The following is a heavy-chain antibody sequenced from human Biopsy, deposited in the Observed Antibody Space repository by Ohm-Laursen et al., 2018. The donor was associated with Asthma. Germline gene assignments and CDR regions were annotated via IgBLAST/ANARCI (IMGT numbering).Heavy chain of an antibody. D-gene: IGHD6-13*01. Sequence: ASVKVSCKASGYTFIGCHIHWMRQAPGQGLEWMGRINPNSGGTNYAQKFQGRVTMTRDTSISAAYMEVSRLRSDDTAVYYCARGQKSAGDRWFDPWGQETLVTVSS. CDR3: ARGQKSAGDRWFDP. V-gene: IGHV1-2*06. CDR1: GYTFIGCH. J-gene: IGHJ5*02. CDR2: INPNSGGT.